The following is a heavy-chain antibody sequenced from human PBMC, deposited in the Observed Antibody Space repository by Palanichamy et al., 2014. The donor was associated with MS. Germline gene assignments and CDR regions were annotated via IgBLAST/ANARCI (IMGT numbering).Heavy chain of an antibody. CDR2: ISDDGNST. Sequence: EVHLVESGGGLVXPGGSLRLSCAASGFTFSNYWMHWVRQAPGTGLVWVSRISDDGNSTTYADSVKGRFTISRDNAKNTLYLQMSSLSADDTAMYYCARSTRDYVFYWGQGTLVTVSS. CDR3: ARSTRDYVFY. CDR1: GFTFSNYW. J-gene: IGHJ4*02. V-gene: IGHV3-74*01.